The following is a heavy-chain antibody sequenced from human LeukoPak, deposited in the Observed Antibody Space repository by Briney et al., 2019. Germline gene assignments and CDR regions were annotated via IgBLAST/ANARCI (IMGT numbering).Heavy chain of an antibody. Sequence: GGFQRLSCAASGFTFSSYWMHWVRQAPGKGLMWVSSINGDGRRTNYADSVKGRFTISRDNAKNTLYLQMNSLRAEDTAVYYCARDWDAYNSDCWGQGTLVTVSS. J-gene: IGHJ4*02. CDR3: ARDWDAYNSDC. CDR1: GFTFSSYW. V-gene: IGHV3-74*01. CDR2: INGDGRRT. D-gene: IGHD5-24*01.